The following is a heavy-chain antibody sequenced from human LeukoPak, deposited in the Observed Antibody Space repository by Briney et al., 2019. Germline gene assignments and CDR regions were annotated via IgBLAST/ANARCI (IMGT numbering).Heavy chain of an antibody. V-gene: IGHV3-9*01. CDR3: AKEPLYYY. CDR1: GFTLDDYA. D-gene: IGHD2-21*01. CDR2: ISWNSGNI. J-gene: IGHJ4*02. Sequence: GGSLRLSCAASGFTLDDYAMHRVRQTPGKGLEWVSGISWNSGNIGYADSVKGRFTISRDNAKNSLYLQMNSLRAEDTAVYYCAKEPLYYYWGQGTLVTVSS.